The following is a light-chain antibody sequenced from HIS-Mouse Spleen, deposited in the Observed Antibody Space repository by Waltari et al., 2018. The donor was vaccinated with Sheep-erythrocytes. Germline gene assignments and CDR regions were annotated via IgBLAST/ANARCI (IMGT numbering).Light chain of an antibody. Sequence: QSALTQPRSVAGSPGPSVTIPCTGTSSDVRGYNYVSWYQQHPGKAPKLMIYDVSKRPSGVPDRFSGSKSGNTASLTISGLQAEDEADYYCCSYAGSYNHVFATGTKVTVL. CDR3: CSYAGSYNHV. CDR1: SSDVRGYNY. CDR2: DVS. V-gene: IGLV2-11*01. J-gene: IGLJ1*01.